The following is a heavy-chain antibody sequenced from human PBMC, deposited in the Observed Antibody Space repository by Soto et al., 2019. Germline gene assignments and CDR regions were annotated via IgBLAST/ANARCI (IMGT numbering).Heavy chain of an antibody. J-gene: IGHJ6*02. Sequence: LRLSCAASGFTFSDYYMSWIRQAPGKGLEWVSYISSSSSYTNYADSVKGRFTISRDNAKNSLYLQMNSLRAEDTAVYYCARDSYYYDSSGYYVGIYGMDVWGQGTTVTVSS. CDR3: ARDSYYYDSSGYYVGIYGMDV. V-gene: IGHV3-11*06. D-gene: IGHD3-22*01. CDR1: GFTFSDYY. CDR2: ISSSSSYT.